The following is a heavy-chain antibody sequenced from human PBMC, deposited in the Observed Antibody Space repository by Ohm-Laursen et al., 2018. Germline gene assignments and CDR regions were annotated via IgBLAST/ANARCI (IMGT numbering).Heavy chain of an antibody. CDR3: AKEGYYDFSFDY. Sequence: SLRLSCAASGFTFSSYATSWVRQAPGKGLEWVSAISGSGGSTYYADSVKGRFTISRDNSKNTLYLQMNSLRAEDTAVYYCAKEGYYDFSFDYWGQGTLVTVSS. CDR2: ISGSGGST. J-gene: IGHJ4*02. V-gene: IGHV3-23*01. D-gene: IGHD3-3*01. CDR1: GFTFSSYA.